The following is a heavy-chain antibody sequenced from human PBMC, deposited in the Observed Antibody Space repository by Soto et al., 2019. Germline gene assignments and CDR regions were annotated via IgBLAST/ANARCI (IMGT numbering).Heavy chain of an antibody. J-gene: IGHJ5*02. V-gene: IGHV4-39*02. CDR2: IYYSGST. CDR3: AREAIQGSNWFDP. D-gene: IGHD5-18*01. CDR1: GGSISSSSYY. Sequence: QLQLQESGPGLVKPSETLSLTCTVSGGSISSSSYYWGWIRQPPGKGLEWIGSIYYSGSTYYYPSLMCRIPRAVDTSNNQFSLKLSSVTAAATAVYYGAREAIQGSNWFDPWGQGTLVTVSS.